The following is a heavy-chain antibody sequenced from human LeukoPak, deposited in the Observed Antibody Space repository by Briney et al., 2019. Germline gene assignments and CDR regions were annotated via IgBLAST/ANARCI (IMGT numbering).Heavy chain of an antibody. CDR3: ARVLGYCSGGSCFQYFQH. CDR2: MNPNSGNT. Sequence: ASVKVSCKASGYTFTSYDINWVRQATGQGLEWMGCMNPNSGNTGYAQKFQGRVTMTRNTSISTAYMELSSLRSEDTAVYYCARVLGYCSGGSCFQYFQHWGQGTLVTVSS. J-gene: IGHJ1*01. CDR1: GYTFTSYD. V-gene: IGHV1-8*01. D-gene: IGHD2-15*01.